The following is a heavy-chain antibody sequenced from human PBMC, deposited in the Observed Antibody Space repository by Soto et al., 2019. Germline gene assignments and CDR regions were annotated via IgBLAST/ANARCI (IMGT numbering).Heavy chain of an antibody. D-gene: IGHD2-2*01. Sequence: QLQLQESGPGLVKPSETLSLTCTVSGGSISSSSYYWGWIRQPPGKGLEWIGSIYYSGSTYYNPSLKSRVTISVDTSKNQFSLKLSSVTAADTAVYYCARRRYVVPAANAFDIWGQGTMVTVSS. CDR3: ARRRYVVPAANAFDI. CDR2: IYYSGST. J-gene: IGHJ3*02. V-gene: IGHV4-39*01. CDR1: GGSISSSSYY.